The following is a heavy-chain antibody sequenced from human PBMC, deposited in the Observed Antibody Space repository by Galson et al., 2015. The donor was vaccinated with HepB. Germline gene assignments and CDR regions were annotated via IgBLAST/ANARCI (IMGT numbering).Heavy chain of an antibody. CDR3: ARDGYSSSWYVRYFDL. CDR2: IYSGGST. CDR1: GFNFRRYA. J-gene: IGHJ2*01. Sequence: SLRLSCAASGFNFRRYAMSWVRQAPGKGLEWVSVIYSGGSTYYADSVKGRFTISRDNSKNTLYLQMNSLRAEDTAVYYCARDGYSSSWYVRYFDLWGRGTLVTVSS. D-gene: IGHD6-13*01. V-gene: IGHV3-66*01.